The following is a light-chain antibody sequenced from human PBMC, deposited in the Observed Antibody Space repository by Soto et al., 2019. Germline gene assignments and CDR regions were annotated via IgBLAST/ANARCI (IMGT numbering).Light chain of an antibody. J-gene: IGLJ1*01. CDR2: DVS. CDR1: SSDVGGYNY. CDR3: SSYTSSSTYV. Sequence: QSALTQPASVSGSPGQSITISCTGTSSDVGGYNYVSWYQQHPGKAPKIMIYDVSNRPSGVSNRFSGSKSGNTASLTISGLQADDESEYFCSSYTSSSTYVVGTGTKVTVL. V-gene: IGLV2-14*01.